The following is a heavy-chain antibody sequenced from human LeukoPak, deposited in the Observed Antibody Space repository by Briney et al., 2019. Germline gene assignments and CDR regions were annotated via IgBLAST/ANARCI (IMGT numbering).Heavy chain of an antibody. CDR1: TSLSGYA. J-gene: IGHJ6*03. CDR3: ARCALGIWADNYYMDV. V-gene: IGHV3-21*01. CDR2: ISSSGSYI. Sequence: GGSLRLSCAAPTSLSGYAMSWVRQAPGLGLEWVLSISSSGSYIYYADSVKGRFTVSRDNANNSVYLQMNSLRTEDTAIYFCARCALGIWADNYYMDVWGKGTTVTVSS. D-gene: IGHD3/OR15-3a*01.